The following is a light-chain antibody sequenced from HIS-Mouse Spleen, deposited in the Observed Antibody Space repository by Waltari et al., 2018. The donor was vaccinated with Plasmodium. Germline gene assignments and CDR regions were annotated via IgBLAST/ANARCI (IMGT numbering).Light chain of an antibody. CDR1: QSVSSN. J-gene: IGKJ1*01. CDR2: GAS. V-gene: IGKV3-15*01. Sequence: EIVMTPSSATLSVSPGERATLSCRASQSVSSNLAWYQQKPGQAPRLLIYGASTRATGIPARFSGSGSGTEFTLTISSLQSEDFAVYYCQQYNNWPAWTFGQGTKVEIK. CDR3: QQYNNWPAWT.